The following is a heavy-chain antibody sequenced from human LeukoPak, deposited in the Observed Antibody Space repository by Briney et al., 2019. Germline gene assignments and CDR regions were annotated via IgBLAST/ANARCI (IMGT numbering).Heavy chain of an antibody. V-gene: IGHV1-18*01. CDR3: ARVIGVWFGESYDY. Sequence: GASVKVSCKASGYTFNSYGISWVRQAPGQGLEWMGWISAYNGNTNYAQKLQGRVTMTTDTSTSTAYMELRSLRSDDTAVYYCARVIGVWFGESYDYWGQGTLVTVSS. D-gene: IGHD3-10*01. CDR1: GYTFNSYG. CDR2: ISAYNGNT. J-gene: IGHJ4*02.